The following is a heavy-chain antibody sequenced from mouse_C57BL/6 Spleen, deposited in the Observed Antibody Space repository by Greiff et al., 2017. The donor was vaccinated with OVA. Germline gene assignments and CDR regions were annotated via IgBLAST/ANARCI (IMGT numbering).Heavy chain of an antibody. CDR2: SRNKANDYTT. J-gene: IGHJ1*03. D-gene: IGHD1-1*01. V-gene: IGHV7-1*01. CDR3: ARDAVITTVGARGWYFDV. Sequence: DVKLVESGGGLVQSGRSLRLSCATSGFTFSDFYMEWVRQAPGKGLEWIAASRNKANDYTTEYSASVKGRFIVSRDTSQSILYLQMNALRAEDTAIYYCARDAVITTVGARGWYFDVWGTGTTVTVSS. CDR1: GFTFSDFY.